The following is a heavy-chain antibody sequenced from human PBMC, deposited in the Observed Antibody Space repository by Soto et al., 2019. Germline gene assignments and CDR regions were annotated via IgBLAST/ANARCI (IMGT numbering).Heavy chain of an antibody. CDR1: GGPISSGGYY. J-gene: IGHJ3*02. Sequence: SETLSLTCTVSGGPISSGGYYWSWIRQHPGKGLEWIGYIYYSGSTYYNPSLKSRVTISVDTSKNQFSLKLSSVTAADTAVYYCAREPGSVAFDIWGQGTMVTVSS. CDR3: AREPGSVAFDI. CDR2: IYYSGST. V-gene: IGHV4-31*03. D-gene: IGHD3-10*01.